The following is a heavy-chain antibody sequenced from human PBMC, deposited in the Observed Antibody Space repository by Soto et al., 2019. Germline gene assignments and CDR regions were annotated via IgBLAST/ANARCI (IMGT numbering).Heavy chain of an antibody. J-gene: IGHJ5*02. Sequence: ASVKVSCKASGYTLTSYAMHWVRQAPGQRLEWMGWINAGNGNTKYSQKFQGRVTITRDTSASTAYTELSSLRSEDTAVYYCARSPIVVVPAAMFNWFDPWGQGTLVTVSS. V-gene: IGHV1-3*01. CDR3: ARSPIVVVPAAMFNWFDP. CDR2: INAGNGNT. CDR1: GYTLTSYA. D-gene: IGHD2-2*01.